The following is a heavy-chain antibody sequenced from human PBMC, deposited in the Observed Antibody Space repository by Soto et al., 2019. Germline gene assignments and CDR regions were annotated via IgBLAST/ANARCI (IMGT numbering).Heavy chain of an antibody. J-gene: IGHJ4*02. CDR1: GFTFSNFA. Sequence: PGGSLRLSCVLSGFTFSNFAMSWVRQAPGKGLEWVSGITKSGDNTYYAESVKGRVTMSRDNSKNALFLEMNSLRAEDTAVYYCVKRYAAIYWGQGIPVTVSS. CDR3: VKRYAAIY. CDR2: ITKSGDNT. D-gene: IGHD2-8*01. V-gene: IGHV3-23*01.